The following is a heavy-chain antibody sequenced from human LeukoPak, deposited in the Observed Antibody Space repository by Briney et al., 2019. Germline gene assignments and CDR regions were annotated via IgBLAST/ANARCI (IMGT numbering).Heavy chain of an antibody. D-gene: IGHD1-1*01. CDR1: GESFSGYY. V-gene: IGHV4-34*01. CDR3: ARDGRDTSALYNPLRFDY. CDR2: INHRGST. Sequence: SETLSLTCAVYGESFSGYYWSWIRQPPGKGLEWIGEINHRGSTNYNPSLKSRVTISVDTSKNQFSLKLTSVTAADTAVYYCARDGRDTSALYNPLRFDYWGPRTLLTVSS. J-gene: IGHJ4*02.